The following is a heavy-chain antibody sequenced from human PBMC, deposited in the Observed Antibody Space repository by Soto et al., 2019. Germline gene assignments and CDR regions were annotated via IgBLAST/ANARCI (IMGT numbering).Heavy chain of an antibody. CDR1: GFTFSSYG. D-gene: IGHD4-17*01. CDR2: ISYDGSNK. J-gene: IGHJ4*02. V-gene: IGHV3-30*03. CDR3: GDYSGGDY. Sequence: QVQLVESGGSVVQPGRSLRLSCAASGFTFSSYGMHWVRQAPGKGLEWVAVISYDGSNKYYADSVKGRFTISRDNSKNTLYLQMNSLRAEDTAVYYCGDYSGGDYWGQGTLVTVSS.